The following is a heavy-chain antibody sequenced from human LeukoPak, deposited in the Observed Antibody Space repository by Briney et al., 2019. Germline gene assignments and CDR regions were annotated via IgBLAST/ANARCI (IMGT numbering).Heavy chain of an antibody. CDR1: ALTFRTYS. CDR2: LGVIDGGP. V-gene: IGHV3-23*01. J-gene: IGHJ3*01. Sequence: GRSLRLSCAPSALTFRTYSMTWVRQAPGKGREWVSALGVIDGGPESADSVRGRFTITKDDSKNTLSLHMETLRAQDTHIYTCAKCRTSCQGNGFDVWGQGTVVTASS. D-gene: IGHD1-14*01. CDR3: AKCRTSCQGNGFDV.